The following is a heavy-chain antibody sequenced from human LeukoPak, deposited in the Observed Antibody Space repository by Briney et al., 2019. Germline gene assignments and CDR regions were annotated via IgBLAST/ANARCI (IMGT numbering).Heavy chain of an antibody. D-gene: IGHD5-18*01. CDR3: ARSTSRGYSYGSYHSLDY. Sequence: GGPLSLSCASSGFTFSSYAMHWVRQAPGKGLEWVAVISYDGSNKYYADSVKGRFTISRDNSKNTMYLQMKSLRAEDTAVYYCARSTSRGYSYGSYHSLDYWGQGTLVTVSS. J-gene: IGHJ4*02. V-gene: IGHV3-30*04. CDR2: ISYDGSNK. CDR1: GFTFSSYA.